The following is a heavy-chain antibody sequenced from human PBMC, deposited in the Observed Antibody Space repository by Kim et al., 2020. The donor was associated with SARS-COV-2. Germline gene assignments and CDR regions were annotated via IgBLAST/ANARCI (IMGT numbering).Heavy chain of an antibody. CDR3: AGGYYYGMDV. J-gene: IGHJ6*02. V-gene: IGHV1-69*01. Sequence: TANYAQKFKGRVTITADESTSTAYMELSSLRSEDTAVYYCAGGYYYGMDVWGQGTTVTVSS. CDR2: TA.